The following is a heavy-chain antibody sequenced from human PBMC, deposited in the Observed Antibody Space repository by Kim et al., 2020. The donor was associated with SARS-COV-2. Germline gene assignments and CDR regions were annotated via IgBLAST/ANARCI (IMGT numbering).Heavy chain of an antibody. D-gene: IGHD3-22*01. V-gene: IGHV3-30*04. CDR1: GFTFSSYA. Sequence: GGSLRLSCAASGFTFSSYAMHWVRQAPGKGLEWVAVISYDGSNKYYADSVKGRFTISRDNSKNTLYLQMNSLRAEDTAVYYCAREGDTMIVVAFFGYWGQGTLVTVSS. CDR3: AREGDTMIVVAFFGY. CDR2: ISYDGSNK. J-gene: IGHJ4*02.